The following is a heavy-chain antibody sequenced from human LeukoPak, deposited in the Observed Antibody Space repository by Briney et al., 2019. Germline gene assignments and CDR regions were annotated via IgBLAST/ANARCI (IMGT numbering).Heavy chain of an antibody. D-gene: IGHD1-26*01. J-gene: IGHJ4*02. CDR3: ARGTGSHCRVFDY. Sequence: LAGGSLRLSCAASGFRFDDYAMHWVRHAPGKGLEWVSLIRWDGANTYYADSVNSRFTMPRDNSKNSLYLQMNSLRPEDTALYFCARGTGSHCRVFDYWGQGTLVTVSS. V-gene: IGHV3-43D*04. CDR1: GFRFDDYA. CDR2: IRWDGANT.